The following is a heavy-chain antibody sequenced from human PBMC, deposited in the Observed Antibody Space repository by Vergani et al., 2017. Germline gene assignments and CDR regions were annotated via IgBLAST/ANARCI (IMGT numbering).Heavy chain of an antibody. CDR2: IDWDDDK. J-gene: IGHJ5*02. Sequence: QVTLRESGPALVKPTQTLTLTCTFSGFSLSTSGMCVSWIRQPPGKALEWLALIDWDDDKYYSTSLKTRLTISKDTSKNQVVLTMTNMDPVDTATYYCAHSQYYDFCSGYYTLWNWFDPWGQGTLVTVSS. V-gene: IGHV2-70*01. CDR3: AHSQYYDFCSGYYTLWNWFDP. CDR1: GFSLSTSGMC. D-gene: IGHD3-3*01.